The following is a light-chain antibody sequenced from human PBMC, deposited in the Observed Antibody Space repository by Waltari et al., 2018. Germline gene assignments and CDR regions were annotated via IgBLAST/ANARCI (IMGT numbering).Light chain of an antibody. Sequence: QSVLTQTPSVSEAPRQRVTISCFGSRSNIGNNAVNWYQQVPGKAPKLLVFADDRLPSGVSDRFCGSKSGTAASLAMSGRLSEDEGFYFCAAWDDSLKGVLFGGGTKLTVL. J-gene: IGLJ2*01. CDR1: RSNIGNNA. V-gene: IGLV1-36*01. CDR3: AAWDDSLKGVL. CDR2: ADD.